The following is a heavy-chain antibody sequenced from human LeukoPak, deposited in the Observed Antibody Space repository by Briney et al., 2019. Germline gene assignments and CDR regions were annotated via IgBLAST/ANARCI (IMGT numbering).Heavy chain of an antibody. CDR3: ARGPITIFGVAATRFDY. CDR1: GGTFSSYA. Sequence: SVKVSCKASGGTFSSYAISWVRQAPGQGLEWMGGIIPIFGTANYAQKFQGRVTITTDESTSTAYMELSSLRSEDTAVYYCARGPITIFGVAATRFDYWGQGTLVTVSS. V-gene: IGHV1-69*05. J-gene: IGHJ4*02. CDR2: IIPIFGTA. D-gene: IGHD3-3*01.